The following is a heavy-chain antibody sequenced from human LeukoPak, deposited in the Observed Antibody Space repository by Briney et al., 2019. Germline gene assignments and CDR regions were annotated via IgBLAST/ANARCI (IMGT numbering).Heavy chain of an antibody. D-gene: IGHD3-9*01. Sequence: GGSLRLSCAASGFSFSSYAMHWVRQAPGKGLEWVAVISYDGSNKYYADSVKARFTISRDNSKNTLYLQMNSLRAEDTAVYYCARDGDYDILTAYYRPYYFDYWGQGTLVTVSS. CDR1: GFSFSSYA. CDR3: ARDGDYDILTAYYRPYYFDY. V-gene: IGHV3-30*04. J-gene: IGHJ4*02. CDR2: ISYDGSNK.